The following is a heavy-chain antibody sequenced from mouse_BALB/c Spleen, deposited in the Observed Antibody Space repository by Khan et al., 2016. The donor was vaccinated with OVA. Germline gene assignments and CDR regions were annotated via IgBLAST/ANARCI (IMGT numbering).Heavy chain of an antibody. CDR3: ARDGAYYRSDGWFAY. V-gene: IGHV1-4*01. CDR2: INPSNDYT. D-gene: IGHD2-14*01. CDR1: GYTFTSYT. J-gene: IGHJ3*01. Sequence: QVQLKESGAELARPGASVKMSCKASGYTFTSYTIHWIKQRPGQGLEWIGYINPSNDYTNYNQKFKDKATLTADKSSTTAYMQLSSLTSDDSAVYYCARDGAYYRSDGWFAYWGQGTLVTVSA.